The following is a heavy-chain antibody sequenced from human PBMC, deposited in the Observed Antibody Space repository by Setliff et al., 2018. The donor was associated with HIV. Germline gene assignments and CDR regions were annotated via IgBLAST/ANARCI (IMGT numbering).Heavy chain of an antibody. CDR1: GGSISSGGYF. D-gene: IGHD2-21*02. CDR2: IYYSGIT. V-gene: IGHV4-31*03. Sequence: SETLSLTCTVSGGSISSGGYFWSWIRQHPGKGLEWIGYIYYSGITYYNPSLKSRVSISVDTSKNQFSLKLSSVTAADTAVYYCARITVVTPFPFDYWGQGTLVTVSS. J-gene: IGHJ4*02. CDR3: ARITVVTPFPFDY.